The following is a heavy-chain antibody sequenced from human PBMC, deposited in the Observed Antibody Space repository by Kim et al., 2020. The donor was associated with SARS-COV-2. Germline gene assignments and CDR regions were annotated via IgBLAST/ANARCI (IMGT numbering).Heavy chain of an antibody. CDR1: GGSFSGYY. CDR2: INHSGST. Sequence: SETLSLTCAVYGGSFSGYYWSWIRQPPGKGLEWIGEINHSGSTNYNPSLKSRVTISVDTSKNQFSLKLSSVTAADTAVYYCARGPYDSSGYYLAYWGQGT. J-gene: IGHJ4*02. D-gene: IGHD3-22*01. CDR3: ARGPYDSSGYYLAY. V-gene: IGHV4-34*01.